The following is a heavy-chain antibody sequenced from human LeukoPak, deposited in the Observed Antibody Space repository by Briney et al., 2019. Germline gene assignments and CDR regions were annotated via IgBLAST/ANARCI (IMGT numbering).Heavy chain of an antibody. V-gene: IGHV1-46*01. CDR2: INPSGGST. CDR1: GYTFTNHY. D-gene: IGHD3-22*01. J-gene: IGHJ4*02. Sequence: ASVKVSCKASGYTFTNHYMHWVRQAPGQGLEWMGIINPSGGSTSYAQKFQGRVTMTRDMSTSTVYMELSSLRADDTAVYYCAKEADYYDSSGYLGYWGQGTLVTVSS. CDR3: AKEADYYDSSGYLGY.